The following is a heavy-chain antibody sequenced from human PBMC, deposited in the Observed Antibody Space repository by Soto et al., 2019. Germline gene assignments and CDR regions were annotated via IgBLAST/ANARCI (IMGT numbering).Heavy chain of an antibody. CDR2: IYYSGST. Sequence: EILSLTCTDSGGSISRYYWSWIRQPTGKGLEWTGHIYYSGSTNYNPSLKSRVTISVDTSKNQFSLKLISVTAADTAVYYCARSPGDYYDSSGYPFNYWCQGTLVTVSS. D-gene: IGHD3-22*01. CDR1: GGSISRYY. CDR3: ARSPGDYYDSSGYPFNY. J-gene: IGHJ4*02. V-gene: IGHV4-59*01.